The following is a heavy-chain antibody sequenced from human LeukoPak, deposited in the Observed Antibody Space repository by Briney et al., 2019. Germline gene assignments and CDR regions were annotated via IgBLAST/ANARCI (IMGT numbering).Heavy chain of an antibody. CDR3: AREVPVGATPFSGYDY. CDR1: GGSISGGGYY. CDR2: IYYSGSP. V-gene: IGHV4-31*03. D-gene: IGHD1-26*01. Sequence: PSETLSLTCTVSGGSISGGGYYWSWIRQHPGKGLEGIGYIYYSGSPYYTPSLKSRVPISVDTSKNQFSLKLSSVTAADTAVYYCAREVPVGATPFSGYDYWGQGPLVTVSS. J-gene: IGHJ4*02.